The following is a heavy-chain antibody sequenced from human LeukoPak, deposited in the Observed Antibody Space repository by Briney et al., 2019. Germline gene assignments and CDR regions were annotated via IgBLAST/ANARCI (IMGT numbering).Heavy chain of an antibody. CDR3: PGGFGYNWSPFEN. J-gene: IGHJ4*02. CDR2: INGDGSDI. V-gene: IGHV3-74*01. D-gene: IGHD1-1*01. CDR1: GFTFRNYW. Sequence: PGGSLRLSCAASGFTFRNYWMHWVRQAPGKGLVWVSRINGDGSDISYADFVKGRFTISRDNAKNTLSLQMDSLTDDDTALYYCPGGFGYNWSPFENWGQGTLVAVSS.